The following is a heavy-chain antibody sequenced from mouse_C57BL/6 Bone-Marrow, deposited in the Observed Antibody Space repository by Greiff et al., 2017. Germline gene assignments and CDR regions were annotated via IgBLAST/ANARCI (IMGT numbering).Heavy chain of an antibody. J-gene: IGHJ3*01. D-gene: IGHD2-3*01. CDR2: IYPSDSET. Sequence: QVQLQQPGAELVRPGSSVKLSCKASGYTFTSYWMAWVKQRPGQGLEWIGNIYPSDSETHYNQKFKDKATLTVDKSSSTAYMQLSSLTAEDAAVYYCARSYDGYYPAWFAYWGQGTLVTVSA. V-gene: IGHV1-61*01. CDR1: GYTFTSYW. CDR3: ARSYDGYYPAWFAY.